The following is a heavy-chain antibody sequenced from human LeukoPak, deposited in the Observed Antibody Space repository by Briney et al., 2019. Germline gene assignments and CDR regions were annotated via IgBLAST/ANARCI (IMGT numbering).Heavy chain of an antibody. D-gene: IGHD2-2*01. Sequence: PGGSLRLSCAASGFTFSNYAMSWVRQVPGKGLEWVSAISGSGGNTYYADTVKGRFTISRDNSKNTLFLQMNSLRAEDTAVYYCAKEAQGCSITSCYFDSWGQGTLVTVSS. CDR1: GFTFSNYA. CDR2: ISGSGGNT. V-gene: IGHV3-23*01. J-gene: IGHJ4*02. CDR3: AKEAQGCSITSCYFDS.